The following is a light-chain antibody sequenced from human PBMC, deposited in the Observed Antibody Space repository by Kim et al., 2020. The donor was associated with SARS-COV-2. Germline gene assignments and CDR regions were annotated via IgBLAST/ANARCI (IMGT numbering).Light chain of an antibody. V-gene: IGLV1-44*01. Sequence: ELTQPPSASGTPGQRVTISCSGSSSNIGSNTVNWYQQLPGTAPKLLIFSNNQRPSGVPDRFSGSKSGTSASLAISGLQSEDEADYHCAAWDDSLKGWVFGGGTQLTVL. J-gene: IGLJ3*02. CDR2: SNN. CDR1: SSNIGSNT. CDR3: AAWDDSLKGWV.